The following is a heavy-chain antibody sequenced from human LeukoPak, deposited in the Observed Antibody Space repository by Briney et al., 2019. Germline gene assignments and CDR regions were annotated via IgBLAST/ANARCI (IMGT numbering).Heavy chain of an antibody. Sequence: ASVKVSCKASGYTFTGYYMHWVRQAPGQGLEWMGWINPDSGGTNYAQKFQGRVTMTRDTSISTAYMELSRLRSDDTAVYYCARDGYNYALFDYWGQGTLVTVSS. CDR3: ARDGYNYALFDY. D-gene: IGHD5-24*01. CDR1: GYTFTGYY. V-gene: IGHV1-2*02. J-gene: IGHJ4*02. CDR2: INPDSGGT.